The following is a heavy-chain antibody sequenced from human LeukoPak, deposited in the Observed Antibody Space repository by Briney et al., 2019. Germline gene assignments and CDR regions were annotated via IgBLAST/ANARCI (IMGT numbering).Heavy chain of an antibody. CDR1: GLTVSSNY. Sequence: PGGSLRLSCVASGLTVSSNYMSWVRQAPGKGLEWVSVIYRGDSTYYADSVKGRFTISRDNSKNTLYLQMYSLRADDTAAYYCARDSNPYGFDYWGQGTLVTVSS. D-gene: IGHD4-17*01. V-gene: IGHV3-66*01. CDR3: ARDSNPYGFDY. CDR2: IYRGDST. J-gene: IGHJ4*02.